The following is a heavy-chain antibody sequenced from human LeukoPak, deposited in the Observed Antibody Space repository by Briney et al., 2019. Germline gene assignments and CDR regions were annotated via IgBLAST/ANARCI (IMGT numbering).Heavy chain of an antibody. D-gene: IGHD3-16*02. J-gene: IGHJ4*02. CDR1: GFTFSSYA. Sequence: PGGSLRLSCAASGFTFSSYAMSWVRQAPGQGLEWVSAISGSGGSTYYADSVKGRFTISRDNSKNTLYLQMNSLRAEDTAVYYCAKESRSYYDYVWGSYRIPLDDWGQGTLVTVSS. CDR3: AKESRSYYDYVWGSYRIPLDD. V-gene: IGHV3-23*01. CDR2: ISGSGGST.